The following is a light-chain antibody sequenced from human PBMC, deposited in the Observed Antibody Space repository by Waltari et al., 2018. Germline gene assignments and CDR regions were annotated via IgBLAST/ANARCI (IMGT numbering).Light chain of an antibody. CDR2: AAF. CDR3: HQLKAYPLT. CDR1: QDISPY. Sequence: IPLPQSPSSLSPSVGHRVTITCRASQDISPYLAWYQQKPGTAPKLLISAAFTLQNGVPSRFSGSGSGADFTLTISNLQPEDFATYYCHQLKAYPLTFGGGTKVDIE. V-gene: IGKV1-9*01. J-gene: IGKJ4*01.